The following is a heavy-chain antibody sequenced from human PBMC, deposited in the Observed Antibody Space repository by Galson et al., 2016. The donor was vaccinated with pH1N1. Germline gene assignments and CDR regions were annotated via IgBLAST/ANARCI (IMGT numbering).Heavy chain of an antibody. CDR1: GYTFTYYA. Sequence: SGYTFTYYAMNWVRQAPGQGLEWMGWINTNTGNPTYAQGFTGRFVFSLDTTVSTAYLQISSLKAEDTAVYYCARNCSSSSCHVDYWGQGTLVTVSS. V-gene: IGHV7-4-1*02. D-gene: IGHD2-2*01. CDR2: INTNTGNP. J-gene: IGHJ4*02. CDR3: ARNCSSSSCHVDY.